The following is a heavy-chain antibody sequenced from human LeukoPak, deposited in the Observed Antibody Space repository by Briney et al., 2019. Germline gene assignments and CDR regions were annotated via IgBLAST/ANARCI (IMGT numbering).Heavy chain of an antibody. Sequence: PSETLSLTCAVYGGSFSGYYWSWLRQPPEKGLEWIGEINHSGSTNYNPSLKSRVTISVDRSKNQFSLKLSSVTAADTAVYYCARGVYDYVWGSYRKPHFDYWGQGTLVTVSS. CDR3: ARGVYDYVWGSYRKPHFDY. D-gene: IGHD3-16*02. J-gene: IGHJ4*02. CDR2: INHSGST. V-gene: IGHV4-34*01. CDR1: GGSFSGYY.